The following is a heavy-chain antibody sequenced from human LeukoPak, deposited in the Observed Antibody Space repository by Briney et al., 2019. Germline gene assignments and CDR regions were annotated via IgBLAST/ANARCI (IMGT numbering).Heavy chain of an antibody. J-gene: IGHJ4*02. CDR3: ARASYYYDSSGYSLDY. V-gene: IGHV1-18*01. CDR2: ISAYNGNT. CDR1: GYTFTSYG. Sequence: ASVKVSCKASGYTFTSYGISWVRQAPGQGLEWMGWISAYNGNTNYAQKLQGRVTMTTDTSTSTAYMELRSLRSEDTAVYYCARASYYYDSSGYSLDYWGQGTLVTVSS. D-gene: IGHD3-22*01.